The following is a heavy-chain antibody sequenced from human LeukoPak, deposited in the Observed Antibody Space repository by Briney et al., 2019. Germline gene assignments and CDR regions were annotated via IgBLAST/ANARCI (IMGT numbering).Heavy chain of an antibody. D-gene: IGHD2-2*01. J-gene: IGHJ4*02. CDR1: GYTFTSYG. V-gene: IGHV1-18*01. CDR3: ARVGYCSSTSCNDY. Sequence: ASVKVSCKASGYTFTSYGISWVRQAPGQGLEWLGWISAYNGNTNYAQKLQGRVTMTTDTSTSTAYMELRSLRSDDTAVYYCARVGYCSSTSCNDYWGQGTLVTVSS. CDR2: ISAYNGNT.